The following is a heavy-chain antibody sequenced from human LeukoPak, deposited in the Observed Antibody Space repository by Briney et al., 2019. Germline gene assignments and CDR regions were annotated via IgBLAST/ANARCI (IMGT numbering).Heavy chain of an antibody. D-gene: IGHD1-26*01. Sequence: SETLSLTRTVSGGSISSYYWSWIRQPPGEGLEWIGYIYYSGSTNYDPSLKSRVTISVDTSKNQFSLKLSSVTAADTAVYYCARHGGWELLDDAFDIWGQGTMVTVSS. J-gene: IGHJ3*02. CDR3: ARHGGWELLDDAFDI. V-gene: IGHV4-59*01. CDR1: GGSISSYY. CDR2: IYYSGST.